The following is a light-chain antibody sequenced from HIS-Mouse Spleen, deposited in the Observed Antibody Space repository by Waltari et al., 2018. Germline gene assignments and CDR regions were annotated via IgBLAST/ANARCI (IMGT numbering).Light chain of an antibody. CDR2: YKSDSDK. J-gene: IGLJ3*02. CDR1: SGINVGTYR. Sequence: QAVLTQPSSLSASPGASASLTCTLRSGINVGTYRIYWYQQKPGSPPQYLLGYKSDSDKQQGSGVPGRFYGSKDASANAGSLLISGLQSEDEANYYCMMWHSSAWVFGGGTKLTVL. V-gene: IGLV5-45*02. CDR3: MMWHSSAWV.